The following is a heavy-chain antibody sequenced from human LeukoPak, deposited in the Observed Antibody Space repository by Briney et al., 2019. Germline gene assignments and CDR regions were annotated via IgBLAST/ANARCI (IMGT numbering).Heavy chain of an antibody. CDR3: AKEDVVVITIRYFQH. CDR2: ISYDGSNE. CDR1: GFTFSSYG. D-gene: IGHD3-22*01. Sequence: PGRSLRLSCAASGFTFSSYGMHWVRQAPGKGLEWVAVISYDGSNEYYADSVKGRFTISRDNSKNTLYLQMNSLRTEGTAIYYCAKEDVVVITIRYFQHWGQGTLVTVSS. V-gene: IGHV3-30*18. J-gene: IGHJ1*01.